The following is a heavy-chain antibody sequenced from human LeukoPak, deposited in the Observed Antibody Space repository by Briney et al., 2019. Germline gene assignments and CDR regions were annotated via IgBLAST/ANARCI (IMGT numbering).Heavy chain of an antibody. J-gene: IGHJ3*02. CDR1: GGSFSGYY. CDR2: ISASGGST. CDR3: AKDEEVTGTNLGLILDAFDI. V-gene: IGHV3-23*01. Sequence: ETLSLTCAVYGGSFSGYYWSWVRQAPGKGLEWVSAISASGGSTYYADSVKGRFTISRDNSKNTLYLQMNSLRAEDTAVYFCAKDEEVTGTNLGLILDAFDIWGQGTMVTVSS. D-gene: IGHD1-20*01.